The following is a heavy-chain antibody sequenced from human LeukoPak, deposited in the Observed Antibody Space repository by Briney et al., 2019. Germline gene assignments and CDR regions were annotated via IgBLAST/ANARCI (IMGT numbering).Heavy chain of an antibody. CDR2: IYYSGST. J-gene: IGHJ6*02. Sequence: SETLSLTCTVSGGSISSGDYYWSWICQPPGKGLEWIGYIYYSGSTYYNPSLKSRVTISVDTSKNQFSLRLSSVTAADTAVYYCARDWSEDYYYGMDVWGQGTTVTVSS. CDR3: ARDWSEDYYYGMDV. CDR1: GGSISSGDYY. V-gene: IGHV4-30-4*01.